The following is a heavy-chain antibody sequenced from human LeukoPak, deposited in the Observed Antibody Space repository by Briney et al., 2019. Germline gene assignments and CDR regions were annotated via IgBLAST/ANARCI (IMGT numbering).Heavy chain of an antibody. D-gene: IGHD3-22*01. Sequence: GGSLRLSCAASGFTFSSYSMNWVRQAPGKGLEWVSYISSSSSTIYYADSVKGRFTISRDNAKNSLYLQMNSLRAEDTAVYYCARDDSSGQAYYYYYMDVWGKGPRSPSP. CDR2: ISSSSSTI. CDR3: ARDDSSGQAYYYYYMDV. V-gene: IGHV3-48*01. J-gene: IGHJ6*03. CDR1: GFTFSSYS.